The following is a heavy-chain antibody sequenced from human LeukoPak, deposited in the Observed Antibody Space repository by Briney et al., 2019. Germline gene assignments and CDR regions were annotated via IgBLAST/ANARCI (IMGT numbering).Heavy chain of an antibody. Sequence: KPSETLSLTCAVYGGSFSGYYWSWLRQPPGKGLEWIGEINHSGSTNYNPSLKSRVTISVDTSKNQFSLKLSSVTAADTAVYYCAREGIIGHNWFDPWGQGTLVTVSS. CDR1: GGSFSGYY. V-gene: IGHV4-34*01. CDR3: AREGIIGHNWFDP. D-gene: IGHD3-10*01. CDR2: INHSGST. J-gene: IGHJ5*02.